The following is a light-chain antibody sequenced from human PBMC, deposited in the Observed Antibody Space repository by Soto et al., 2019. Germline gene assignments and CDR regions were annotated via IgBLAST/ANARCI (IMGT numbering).Light chain of an antibody. J-gene: IGKJ1*01. CDR3: QQYNNWLRT. V-gene: IGKV1-12*01. CDR2: TVS. Sequence: DIQMTQCPSFVSGPIKEIATITGRASQDIGRRLAWLQQKPGKAPRLLTQTVSTLQVGVPARFSGSGSGTEFTLTISSLQSEDFAVYYCQQYNNWLRTFGQGTKVDIK. CDR1: QDIGRR.